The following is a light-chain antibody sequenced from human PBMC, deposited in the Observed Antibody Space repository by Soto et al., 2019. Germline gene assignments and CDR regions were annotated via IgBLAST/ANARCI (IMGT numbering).Light chain of an antibody. J-gene: IGKJ2*01. V-gene: IGKV3-20*01. CDR2: GAS. Sequence: EIVLTQSPGTLSLSPGERATLSCRASQSVSSSYLAWYQQRPGQAPRLLIYGASSRATGIPDRFSGSGSGTDFTLTISRLEPEDFAVYYCQQYGSSPQYTFGKGTTLEIK. CDR1: QSVSSSY. CDR3: QQYGSSPQYT.